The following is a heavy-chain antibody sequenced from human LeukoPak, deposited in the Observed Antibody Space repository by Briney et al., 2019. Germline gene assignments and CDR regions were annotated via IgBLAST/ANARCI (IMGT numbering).Heavy chain of an antibody. CDR2: INSDGSST. CDR1: GFTFSSYW. Sequence: GGSLRLSCAASGFTFSSYWMHWVRQAPGKGLVWVSRINSDGSSTSYADSVKSRFTISRDNAKNTLYLQMNSLRAEDTAVYYCARDHHPTYYYDSSGHLYWGQGTLVTVSS. CDR3: ARDHHPTYYYDSSGHLY. J-gene: IGHJ4*02. V-gene: IGHV3-74*01. D-gene: IGHD3-22*01.